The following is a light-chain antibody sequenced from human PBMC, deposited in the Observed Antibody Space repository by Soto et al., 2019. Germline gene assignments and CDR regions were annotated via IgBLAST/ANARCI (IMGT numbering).Light chain of an antibody. CDR3: QQLNSYPIT. Sequence: IQLTQSPSSLSASVGDRVTITCRASQAISNYLAWYQQKPGRAPKLLIYAAYTLQSGVPSRFSGSGSGTHFTLTISSLQPEDFATYYCQQLNSYPITFDQGTRLEIK. V-gene: IGKV1-9*01. CDR1: QAISNY. J-gene: IGKJ5*01. CDR2: AAY.